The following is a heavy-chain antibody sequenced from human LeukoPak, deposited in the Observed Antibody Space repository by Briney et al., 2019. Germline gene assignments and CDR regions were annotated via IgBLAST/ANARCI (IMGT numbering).Heavy chain of an antibody. V-gene: IGHV3-74*01. D-gene: IGHD6-6*01. CDR2: INNDGRST. J-gene: IGHJ5*02. Sequence: PGGSLRLSCVASGFTFSSYWMHWVRQAPGKGLVWVSHINNDGRSTTYADSVEGRFTISRDNAKSTLYLQINSLRAEDTAVYYCARTGIAARPTVWFDPWGQGTLVTVS. CDR1: GFTFSSYW. CDR3: ARTGIAARPTVWFDP.